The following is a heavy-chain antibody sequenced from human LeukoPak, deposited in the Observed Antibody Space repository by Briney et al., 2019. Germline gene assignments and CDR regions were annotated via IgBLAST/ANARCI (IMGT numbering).Heavy chain of an antibody. V-gene: IGHV1-69*04. CDR2: IIPILGIA. Sequence: GSSVKVSCKASGGTFSSYAISWVRQAPGQGLEWLGRIIPILGIANYAQKFQGRVTITADKSTSTAYMELSSLRSEDTAVYYCARDSGGITVVRGVPDYWGQGTLVTVSS. CDR3: ARDSGGITVVRGVPDY. D-gene: IGHD3-10*01. CDR1: GGTFSSYA. J-gene: IGHJ4*02.